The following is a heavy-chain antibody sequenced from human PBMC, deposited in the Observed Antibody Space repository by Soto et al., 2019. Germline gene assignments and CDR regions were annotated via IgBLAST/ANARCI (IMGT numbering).Heavy chain of an antibody. D-gene: IGHD6-6*01. CDR1: GYTFTSYD. CDR2: MNPNSGNT. Sequence: EASVKVSCKASGYTFTSYDINWVRQATGQGLEWMGWMNPNSGNTGYAQKFQGRVTMTSNTSIITAYMELSSLSSEDTAVYYCARRIAARRRDAFDIWGQGTMVTVSS. J-gene: IGHJ3*02. V-gene: IGHV1-8*01. CDR3: ARRIAARRRDAFDI.